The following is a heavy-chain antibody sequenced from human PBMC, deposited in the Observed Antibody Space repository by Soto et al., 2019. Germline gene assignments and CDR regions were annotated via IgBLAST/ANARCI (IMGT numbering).Heavy chain of an antibody. CDR1: GGSISSDANF. J-gene: IGHJ5*02. CDR2: ISYTGRT. Sequence: TLSLTCTVSGGSISSDANFWGWIRQLPGRGLEWIGYISYTGRTYYTPSLNSRLTISLDTSKNLFSLRLSAVTAADTAVYFCARGSFSSSSSWFDPWGQGTLVTVSS. D-gene: IGHD6-6*01. V-gene: IGHV4-31*03. CDR3: ARGSFSSSSSWFDP.